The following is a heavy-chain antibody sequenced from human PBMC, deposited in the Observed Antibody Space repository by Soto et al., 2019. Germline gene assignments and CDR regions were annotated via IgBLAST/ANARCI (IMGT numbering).Heavy chain of an antibody. Sequence: PWGSLRLSCAASGFTFSSYGMHWVRQDPGKGLEWVAVIWYDGSNKYYADSVKGRFTISRDNSKNTLYLQMNSLRAEDTAVYYCARGIPYGGMFARHFGIWGQGTMVTVPS. V-gene: IGHV3-33*01. J-gene: IGHJ3*02. CDR2: IWYDGSNK. D-gene: IGHD3-10*02. CDR1: GFTFSSYG. CDR3: ARGIPYGGMFARHFGI.